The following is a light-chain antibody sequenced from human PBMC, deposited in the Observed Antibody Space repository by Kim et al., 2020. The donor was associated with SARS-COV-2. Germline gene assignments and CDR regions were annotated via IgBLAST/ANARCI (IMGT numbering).Light chain of an antibody. CDR3: VAWDDSLYGWV. J-gene: IGLJ3*02. CDR1: KSNIGSNT. V-gene: IGLV1-44*01. Sequence: QSVLTQPPSASGTPGQRVTISCSGSKSNIGSNTVNWYQQVPGTAPKLLVYSHNQRPSGVPDRFSGSRSGTSASLAISGLQSEDEADYYCVAWDDSLYGWVFGGGTQLTVL. CDR2: SHN.